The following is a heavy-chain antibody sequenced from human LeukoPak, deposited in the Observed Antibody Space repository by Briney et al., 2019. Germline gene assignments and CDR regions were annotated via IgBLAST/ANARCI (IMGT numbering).Heavy chain of an antibody. CDR1: GGSTSSHY. CDR2: IYYSGST. Sequence: PSETLSLTCTVSGGSTSSHYWSWIRQPPGKGLEWIGYIYYSGSTNYNPSLKSRVTISVDTSKNQFSLKLSSVTAADTAVYYCARVGGYSGYEPPLGYNWFDPWGQGTLVTVSS. J-gene: IGHJ5*02. D-gene: IGHD5-12*01. V-gene: IGHV4-59*11. CDR3: ARVGGYSGYEPPLGYNWFDP.